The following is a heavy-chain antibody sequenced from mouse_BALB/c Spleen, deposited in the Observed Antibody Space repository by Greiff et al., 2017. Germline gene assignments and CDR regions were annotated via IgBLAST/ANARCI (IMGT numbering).Heavy chain of an antibody. J-gene: IGHJ2*01. CDR2: IRNKANGYTT. D-gene: IGHD2-3*01. CDR1: GFTFTDYY. V-gene: IGHV7-3*02. CDR3: ARAPYDGYGYFDY. Sequence: EVQVVESGGGLVQPGGSLRLSCATSGFTFTDYYMSWVRQPPGKALEWLGFIRNKANGYTTEYSASVKGRFTISRDNSQSILYLQMNTLRAEDSATYYCARAPYDGYGYFDYWGQGTTLTVSS.